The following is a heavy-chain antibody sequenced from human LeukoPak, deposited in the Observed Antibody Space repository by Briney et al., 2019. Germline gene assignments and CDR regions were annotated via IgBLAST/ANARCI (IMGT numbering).Heavy chain of an antibody. J-gene: IGHJ4*02. D-gene: IGHD3-10*01. CDR1: GFTFSTYN. CDR3: ARSPNYKGYFDY. CDR2: ITSTSSYM. Sequence: GGSLRLSCAASGFTFSTYNMNWVRQAPGKGLEWVSPITSTSSYMYYADSVKGRFTISRDNAQNSLYLHMSSLRAEDTAVYYCARSPNYKGYFDYWGQGTLVTVSS. V-gene: IGHV3-21*01.